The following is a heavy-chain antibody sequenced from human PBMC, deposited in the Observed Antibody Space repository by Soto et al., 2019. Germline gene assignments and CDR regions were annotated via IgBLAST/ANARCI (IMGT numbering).Heavy chain of an antibody. V-gene: IGHV4-4*02. J-gene: IGHJ6*02. CDR2: IYQTGST. CDR3: ARVSSSSAFGMDV. CDR1: GGSISSINW. Sequence: SETLSLTCAVSGGSISSINWWTWVRQPPGKGLDWIGEIYQTGSTNYNPSLESRVTISIDKSKNQFSLKLRSVTAADTAVYYCARVSSSSAFGMDVWGQGTTVTVSS. D-gene: IGHD6-6*01.